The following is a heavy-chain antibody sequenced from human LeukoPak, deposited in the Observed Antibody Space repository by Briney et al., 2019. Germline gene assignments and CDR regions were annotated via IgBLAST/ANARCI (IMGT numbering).Heavy chain of an antibody. J-gene: IGHJ4*02. CDR1: GGSFSGYY. D-gene: IGHD5-24*01. V-gene: IGHV4-34*01. CDR2: INHSGST. CDR3: ARARAQRRLQSWREYYFDY. Sequence: PSETLSLTCAVYGGSFSGYYWSWIRQPPGKGLEWIGEINHSGSTNYNPSLKSRVTISVDTSKNQFSLKLSSVTAADTAVYYCARARAQRRLQSWREYYFDYWGQGTLVTVSS.